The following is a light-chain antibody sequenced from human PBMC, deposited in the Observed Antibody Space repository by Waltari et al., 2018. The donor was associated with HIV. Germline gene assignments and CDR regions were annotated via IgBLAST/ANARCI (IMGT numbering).Light chain of an antibody. J-gene: IGLJ2*01. CDR2: DVN. CDR1: SSDIGSNDY. CDR3: SSDIASGTIL. V-gene: IGLV2-14*01. Sequence: SALTQPASVSGSLGQSITIACFGTSSDIGSNDYVSWYQPHPDQAPQLLMRDVNTRTSGSPFRFSGSKSGTMASLTISGLQAEDEADYYCSSDIASGTILFGGGTKVTVL.